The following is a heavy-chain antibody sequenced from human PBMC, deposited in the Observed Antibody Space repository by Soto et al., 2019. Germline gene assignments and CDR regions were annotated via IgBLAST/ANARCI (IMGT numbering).Heavy chain of an antibody. Sequence: SVKVSCKXSGGTFSSYAISWVRQAPGQGLEWMGGIIPIFGTANYAQKFQGRVTITADESTSTAYMELSSLRSEDTAVYYCARDPWGDGYYYYYGMDVWGQGTTVTVSS. CDR1: GGTFSSYA. J-gene: IGHJ6*02. CDR2: IIPIFGTA. V-gene: IGHV1-69*13. CDR3: ARDPWGDGYYYYYGMDV. D-gene: IGHD2-21*02.